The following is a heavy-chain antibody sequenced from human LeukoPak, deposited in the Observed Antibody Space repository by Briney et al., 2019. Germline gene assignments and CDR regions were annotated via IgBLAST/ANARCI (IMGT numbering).Heavy chain of an antibody. CDR2: ISSSGSTI. J-gene: IGHJ3*02. Sequence: GGSLRLSCAASGFTFSSYEMNWVRQAPGKGLEWVSYISSSGSTIYYADSVKGRFTISRDNAKNSLYLQMNSLRAEDTAVYYCARDFTGTGAFDIWGQGTMVTVSS. CDR3: ARDFTGTGAFDI. V-gene: IGHV3-48*03. CDR1: GFTFSSYE. D-gene: IGHD1-14*01.